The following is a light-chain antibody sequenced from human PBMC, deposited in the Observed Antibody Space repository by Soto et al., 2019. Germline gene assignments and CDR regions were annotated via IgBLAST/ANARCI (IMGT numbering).Light chain of an antibody. CDR2: GAS. CDR1: QSINSE. V-gene: IGKV3-15*01. CDR3: QQGHNWPLT. Sequence: EIVMTQSPATLSLSPGERAALSCRASQSINSELAWYQQKPGQPPRLLIYGASTRAPGVPARFTGSESGSEFSLTISGRRASEGVVYYCQQGHNWPLTFGRGTKLEI. J-gene: IGKJ2*01.